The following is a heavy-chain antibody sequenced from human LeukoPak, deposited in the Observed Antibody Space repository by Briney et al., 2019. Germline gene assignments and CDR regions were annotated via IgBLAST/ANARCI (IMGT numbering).Heavy chain of an antibody. CDR3: AKDRLTEDILTGYYY. V-gene: IGHV3-30*02. Sequence: GGSLRLSCAASGFTFSSYGMHWVRQDPGRGLEWVALIRYDGSNKYYADSVKGRFTISRDNSKNTLYLQMNSLRAEDTAVYYCAKDRLTEDILTGYYYWGQGTLVTVSS. D-gene: IGHD3-9*01. CDR1: GFTFSSYG. CDR2: IRYDGSNK. J-gene: IGHJ4*02.